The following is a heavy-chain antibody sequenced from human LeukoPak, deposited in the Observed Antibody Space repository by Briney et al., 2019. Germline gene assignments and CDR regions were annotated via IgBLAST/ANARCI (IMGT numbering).Heavy chain of an antibody. V-gene: IGHV3-33*01. CDR3: ASSSTSWPVFDS. D-gene: IGHD2-2*01. J-gene: IGHJ4*02. CDR1: GFTFSSYG. Sequence: PGGSLRLSCAASGFTFSSYGMHWVRQAPGKGLEWVAVIWYDGSNKYYADSVKGRFTISRDNSKNTLYLQMNSLRAEDTAVYFCASSSTSWPVFDSWGQGTLVTVSS. CDR2: IWYDGSNK.